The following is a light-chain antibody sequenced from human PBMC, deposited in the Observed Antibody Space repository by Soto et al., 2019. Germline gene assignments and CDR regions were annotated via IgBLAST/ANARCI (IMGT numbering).Light chain of an antibody. CDR2: GAS. Sequence: EIVMTQSPATLSLSPGDRGTLSCRASQSVSSNLAWYQQKPGQAPRLLIYGASTRATGIPARFSGSGSGTEFTLTISSLQSEDFAVYYCQQYNNWPPGTFGQGTKVEI. CDR1: QSVSSN. J-gene: IGKJ1*01. V-gene: IGKV3-15*01. CDR3: QQYNNWPPGT.